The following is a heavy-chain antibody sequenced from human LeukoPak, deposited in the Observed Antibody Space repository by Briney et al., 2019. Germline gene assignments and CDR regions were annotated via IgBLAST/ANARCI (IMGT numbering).Heavy chain of an antibody. Sequence: PGGSLRLSCAASGFIFSSYPMNWVRQAPGKGLEWVASISSSSSYIYYADSVKGRFAISRDNAEKSLYLQMNSLRAEDTAVYYCARDDTNTWSFDFWGQGALVIVSS. CDR1: GFIFSSYP. D-gene: IGHD6-13*01. J-gene: IGHJ4*02. V-gene: IGHV3-21*01. CDR2: ISSSSSYI. CDR3: ARDDTNTWSFDF.